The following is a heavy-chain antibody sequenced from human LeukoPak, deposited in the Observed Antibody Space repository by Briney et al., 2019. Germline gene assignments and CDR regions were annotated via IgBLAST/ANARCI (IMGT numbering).Heavy chain of an antibody. J-gene: IGHJ6*02. CDR2: INTDGSSL. CDR1: GFTFSSYW. V-gene: IGHV3-74*01. CDR3: ARDQTGMDV. Sequence: GGSLRLSCAASGFTFSSYWMYWVRQAPGKGLVWVSRINTDGSSLNYADSVKGRFTISRDNAKNTLYLQMNSLRAEDTAVYYCARDQTGMDVWGQGTTVTVSS.